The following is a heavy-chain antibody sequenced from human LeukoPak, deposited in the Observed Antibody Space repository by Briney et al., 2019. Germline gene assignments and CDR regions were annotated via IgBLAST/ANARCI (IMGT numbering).Heavy chain of an antibody. D-gene: IGHD3-9*01. J-gene: IGHJ6*02. CDR1: GGSISSGGYS. CDR3: ARVWARNDILTGYYHYYYYYGMDV. V-gene: IGHV4-30-2*01. CDR2: IYHSGST. Sequence: PSQTLSLTCAVSGGSISSGGYSWSWIRQPPGKGLEWIGYIYHSGSTYYNPSLKSRVTISVDRSKNQFSLKLSSVTAADTAVYYCARVWARNDILTGYYHYYYYYGMDVWGQGTTVTVSS.